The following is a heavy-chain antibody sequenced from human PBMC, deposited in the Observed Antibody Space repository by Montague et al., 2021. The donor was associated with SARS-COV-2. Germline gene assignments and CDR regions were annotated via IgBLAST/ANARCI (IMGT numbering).Heavy chain of an antibody. CDR3: AGGYSDPDYYYYYGMDV. CDR2: ISSSDSTI. CDR1: GFTFSSYE. D-gene: IGHD2-15*01. J-gene: IGHJ6*02. Sequence: SLRLSCAASGFTFSSYEMNWVRQAPGKGLEWVSYISSSDSTIYYXDSVKGRFTISRDNAKNSLYLQMNSLRAEDTAVYYCAGGYSDPDYYYYYGMDVWGQGTTVTVYS. V-gene: IGHV3-48*03.